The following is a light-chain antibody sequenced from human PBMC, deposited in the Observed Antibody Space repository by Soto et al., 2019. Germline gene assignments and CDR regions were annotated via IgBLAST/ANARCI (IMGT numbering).Light chain of an antibody. CDR3: QSYDSSRSGYG. CDR1: SSNLGAPYD. Sequence: QSVLTQPPSVSWAPGQTVIISCSGSSSNLGAPYDVNWFRQRPGTVPRLLIYGNNNRPSGGPDRFSGAKSGTSASLATTGLPDEDEADYYCQSYDSSRSGYGFGSGTKVTVL. CDR2: GNN. J-gene: IGLJ1*01. V-gene: IGLV1-40*01.